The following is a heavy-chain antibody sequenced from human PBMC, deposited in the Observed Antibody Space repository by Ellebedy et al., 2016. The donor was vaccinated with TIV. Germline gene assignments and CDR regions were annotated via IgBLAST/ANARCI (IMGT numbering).Heavy chain of an antibody. J-gene: IGHJ6*02. V-gene: IGHV1-69*13. D-gene: IGHD3-9*01. Sequence: SVKVSXKASRGTFSSYAISWVRQAPGQGLEWMGGIIPIFGTANYAQKFQGRVTITADESTSTAYMELSSLRSEDTAVYYCARSLSGDILTGYRRVPGYYGMDVWGQGTTVTVSS. CDR1: RGTFSSYA. CDR3: ARSLSGDILTGYRRVPGYYGMDV. CDR2: IIPIFGTA.